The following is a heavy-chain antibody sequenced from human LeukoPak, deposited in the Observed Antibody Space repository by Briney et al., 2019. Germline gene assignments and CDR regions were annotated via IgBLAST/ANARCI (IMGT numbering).Heavy chain of an antibody. CDR2: IHSDGSST. J-gene: IGHJ4*02. CDR1: GFTFSSNW. CDR3: ARDFAGYNDH. V-gene: IGHV3-74*01. D-gene: IGHD5-24*01. Sequence: GGSLRLSCAASGFTFSSNWMHWVRQAPGKGLVWVSRIHSDGSSTSYADSVKGRFTISRDNAKNTLDMQMNSLRAEDTAVYFCARDFAGYNDHWGQGTLVTVSS.